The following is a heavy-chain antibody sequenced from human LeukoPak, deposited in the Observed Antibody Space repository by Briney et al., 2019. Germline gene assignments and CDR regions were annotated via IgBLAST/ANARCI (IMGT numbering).Heavy chain of an antibody. CDR2: IGSAGEI. V-gene: IGHV3-13*04. J-gene: IGHJ4*02. Sequence: PGGSLRLSCAASGFIFRSYDMHWVRQPTGNGLEWVSAIGSAGEIYYPGSVKGRFTISRDNAKNSLYLQMNSLRAGDTAVYYCVRVDNSAYSDWGQGTLVTDSS. D-gene: IGHD3-22*01. CDR1: GFIFRSYD. CDR3: VRVDNSAYSD.